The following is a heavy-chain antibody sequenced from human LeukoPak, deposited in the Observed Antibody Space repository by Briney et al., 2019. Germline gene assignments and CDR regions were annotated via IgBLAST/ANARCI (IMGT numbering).Heavy chain of an antibody. CDR3: AKETSDYALTN. CDR1: GFTFSSYG. D-gene: IGHD4-17*01. Sequence: GRSLRLSCAASGFTFSSYGMHWVRQAPGKGLEWVAVISYDGSNKYYADSVKGRFTISRDNSKNTPYLQMNSLRAEDTAVYYCAKETSDYALTNWGQGTLVTVSS. CDR2: ISYDGSNK. V-gene: IGHV3-30*18. J-gene: IGHJ4*02.